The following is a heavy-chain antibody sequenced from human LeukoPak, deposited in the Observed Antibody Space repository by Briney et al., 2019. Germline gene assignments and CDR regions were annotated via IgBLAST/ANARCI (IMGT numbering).Heavy chain of an antibody. CDR2: ISGSGGST. CDR1: GFPFSRYW. V-gene: IGHV3-23*01. D-gene: IGHD2-8*01. J-gene: IGHJ4*02. Sequence: GGSLRLSCVASGFPFSRYWMTWVRQAPGKGLKWVSAISGSGGSTYYADSVKGRFTISRDNSKNTLYLQMNSLRAEDTAVYYCAKDYNGPFDYWGQGTLVTVSS. CDR3: AKDYNGPFDY.